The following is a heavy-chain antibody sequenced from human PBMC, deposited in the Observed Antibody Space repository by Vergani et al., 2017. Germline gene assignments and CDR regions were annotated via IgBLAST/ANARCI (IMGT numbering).Heavy chain of an antibody. Sequence: EVQLVESGGGLVPPGRSLRLSCAASGFSFGDYAMTWVRQAPGKGLEWVAFIRNKAYGGTTEYAASVKGRFTISRDDSKRRAYLQLSGLKTEDTAVYFCSRGRGYSFGYSDYWGKGTLVTVSS. D-gene: IGHD5-18*01. CDR3: SRGRGYSFGYSDY. V-gene: IGHV3-49*04. CDR1: GFSFGDYA. J-gene: IGHJ4*02. CDR2: IRNKAYGGTT.